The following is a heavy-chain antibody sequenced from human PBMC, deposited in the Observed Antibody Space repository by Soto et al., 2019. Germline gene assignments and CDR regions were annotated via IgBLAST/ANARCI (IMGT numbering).Heavy chain of an antibody. CDR1: GFTFSSYG. V-gene: IGHV3-30*18. CDR2: ISYDGSNK. D-gene: IGHD5-18*01. Sequence: QVQLVESGGGVVQPGRALRLSCAASGFTFSSYGMHWVRQAQGKGLEWVAVISYDGSNKYYADSVKGRFTISRDNSKNTLYLQMNSLRAEDTAVYYCANADTAMVTSIDYWGQGTLVTVSS. CDR3: ANADTAMVTSIDY. J-gene: IGHJ4*02.